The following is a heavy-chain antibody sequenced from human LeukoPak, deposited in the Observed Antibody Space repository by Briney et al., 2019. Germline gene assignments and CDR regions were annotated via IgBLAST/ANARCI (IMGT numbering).Heavy chain of an antibody. D-gene: IGHD5-12*01. CDR1: GFTFSSYW. CDR3: AREGRVSGYDFDC. J-gene: IGHJ4*02. V-gene: IGHV3-74*03. CDR2: INSDGSSI. Sequence: PGGSLRLSCAASGFTFSSYWMHWVRQATGKGLVWVSRINSDGSSITYADFVKGRFTISRDNTKNTLYLQMNSLRVEDTAVYYCAREGRVSGYDFDCWGQGTLVTVSS.